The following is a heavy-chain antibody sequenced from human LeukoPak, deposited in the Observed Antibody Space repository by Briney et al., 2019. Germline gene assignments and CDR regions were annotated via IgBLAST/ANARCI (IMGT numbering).Heavy chain of an antibody. D-gene: IGHD5-12*01. Sequence: GGSLRLSCAASGFTFSSYWMHWVRQAPGKGLVWVSYIKSDGSSTNYADSVKGRFTISRDNAKNTLYLQMNSLRAEDTAVYYCARDRGYTHDYWGQGTLVTVSS. V-gene: IGHV3-74*01. CDR3: ARDRGYTHDY. J-gene: IGHJ4*02. CDR1: GFTFSSYW. CDR2: IKSDGSST.